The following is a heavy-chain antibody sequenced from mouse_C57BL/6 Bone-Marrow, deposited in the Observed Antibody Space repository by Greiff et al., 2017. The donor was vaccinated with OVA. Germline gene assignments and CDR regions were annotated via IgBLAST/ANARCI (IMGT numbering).Heavy chain of an antibody. CDR3: ARPSIVTSPFAY. CDR2: IWRGGST. D-gene: IGHD2-12*01. Sequence: VKLVESGPGLVQPSQSLSITCTVSGFSLTSYGVHWVRQSPGKGLEWLGVIWRGGSTDYNAAFITSLSISKDNSKSKVFYMMHILQASDTAIYYCARPSIVTSPFAYWGQGTLVTVSA. J-gene: IGHJ3*01. V-gene: IGHV2-2*01. CDR1: GFSLTSYG.